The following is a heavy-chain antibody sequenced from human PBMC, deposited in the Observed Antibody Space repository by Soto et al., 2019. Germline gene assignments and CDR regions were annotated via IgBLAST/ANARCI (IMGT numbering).Heavy chain of an antibody. V-gene: IGHV4-59*01. J-gene: IGHJ3*02. Sequence: PSETLSLTCTVSGGSNSSYYWSWIRQPPGKGLEWIGYIYYSGSTNYNPSLKSRVTISVDTSKNQFSLKLSSVTAADTAVYYCARAYDSSGNDAFDIWGQGTMVTVSS. D-gene: IGHD3-22*01. CDR3: ARAYDSSGNDAFDI. CDR2: IYYSGST. CDR1: GGSNSSYY.